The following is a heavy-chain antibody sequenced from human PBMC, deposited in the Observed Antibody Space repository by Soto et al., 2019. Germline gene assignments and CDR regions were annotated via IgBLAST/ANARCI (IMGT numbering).Heavy chain of an antibody. V-gene: IGHV1-2*04. CDR3: ARGYCSSTSCSAFDY. CDR1: GGTFSSYA. Sequence: SVKVSCKASGGTFSSYAISWVRQAPGQGLEWMGWINPNSGGTNYAQKFQGWVTMTRDTSISTAYMELSRLRSDDTAVYYCARGYCSSTSCSAFDYWGQGTLVTVSS. D-gene: IGHD2-2*01. J-gene: IGHJ4*02. CDR2: INPNSGGT.